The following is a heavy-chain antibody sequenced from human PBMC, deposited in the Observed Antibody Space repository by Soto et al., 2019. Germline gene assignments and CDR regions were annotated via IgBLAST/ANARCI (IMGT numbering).Heavy chain of an antibody. V-gene: IGHV4-39*01. CDR2: IYYSGST. D-gene: IGHD3-22*01. J-gene: IGHJ6*02. CDR3: ARRDYDSSGYYYVSYGMDV. CDR1: GGSISSSSYY. Sequence: SETLSLTCTVSGGSISSSSYYWGWIRQPPGKGLEWIGSIYYSGSTYYNPSLKSRVTISVDTCKNQFSLKQSSVTAADTEVYYCARRDYDSSGYYYVSYGMDVWGQGTTVTVSS.